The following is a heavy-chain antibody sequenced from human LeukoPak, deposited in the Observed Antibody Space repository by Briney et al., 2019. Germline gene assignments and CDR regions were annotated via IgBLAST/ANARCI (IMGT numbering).Heavy chain of an antibody. D-gene: IGHD4-17*01. CDR3: ARGGYGDQDY. CDR1: GGSISSSSYY. CDR2: IYYSGST. V-gene: IGHV4-39*01. Sequence: PSETLSLTCTVSGGSISSSSYYWGWIRQPPGKGLEWIGSIYYSGSTYYNPSLKSRVTISVDTSKNQFSLKLSSVTAADTAVYYCARGGYGDQDYWGQGTLVTVSS. J-gene: IGHJ4*02.